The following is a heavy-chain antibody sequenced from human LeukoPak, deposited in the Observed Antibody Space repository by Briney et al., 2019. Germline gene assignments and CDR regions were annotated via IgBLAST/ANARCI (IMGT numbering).Heavy chain of an antibody. CDR3: AQLTARPVADY. D-gene: IGHD6-6*01. V-gene: IGHV3-23*01. CDR1: GFTFSSYS. Sequence: GGSLRLSCAASGFTFSSYSMSWVRQAPGKGLEWVSAISGSGGSTYYADSVKRRFTIARDHTNNPPYMQMTSIRADATAVYYCAQLTARPVADYWGHGTLLIVSS. CDR2: ISGSGGST. J-gene: IGHJ4*01.